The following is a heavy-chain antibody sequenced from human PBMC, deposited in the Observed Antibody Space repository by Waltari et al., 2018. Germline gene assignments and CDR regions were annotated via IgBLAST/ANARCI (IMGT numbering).Heavy chain of an antibody. CDR2: IRGSGGNT. CDR1: GFTLSRSD. D-gene: IGHD3-3*01. J-gene: IGHJ5*02. Sequence: EVQLVESGGGLVQPGGSLRLSCAASGFTLSRSDMSWVRQPPGKGLEWVSAIRGSGGNTYYADSVRGRFTISRDNAKNTLYLQMNSLRAEDTALYYCAKGGTILNWFDPWGQGTLVTVSS. CDR3: AKGGTILNWFDP. V-gene: IGHV3-23*04.